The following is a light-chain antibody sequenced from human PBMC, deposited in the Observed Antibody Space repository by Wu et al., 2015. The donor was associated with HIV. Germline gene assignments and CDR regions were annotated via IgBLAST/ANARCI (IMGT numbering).Light chain of an antibody. J-gene: IGKJ5*01. Sequence: AIQLTQSPSSLSASIGDRVNITCRASQDIFTYLAWYQQTPGKAPRVLIYDASTLQSGVSSRFSGSGSGADFTLTISGLQREDFAVYFCQQLNSFPLTFGQGHDWRL. CDR3: QQLNSFPLT. CDR1: QDIFTY. CDR2: DAS. V-gene: IGKV1-13*02.